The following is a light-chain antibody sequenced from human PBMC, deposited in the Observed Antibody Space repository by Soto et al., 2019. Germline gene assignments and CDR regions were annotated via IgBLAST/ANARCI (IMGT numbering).Light chain of an antibody. J-gene: IGLJ1*01. Sequence: QSALTQPASVSGCPGQSITISCTGTSSDVGGYNSVSWYQHHPGKAPKLMIYNVSNRPSGVSSRFSGSKSGNTASLTISGLQAEDEADYYCSSYTTSSTYVFATGTKVTVL. CDR2: NVS. CDR3: SSYTTSSTYV. CDR1: SSDVGGYNS. V-gene: IGLV2-14*03.